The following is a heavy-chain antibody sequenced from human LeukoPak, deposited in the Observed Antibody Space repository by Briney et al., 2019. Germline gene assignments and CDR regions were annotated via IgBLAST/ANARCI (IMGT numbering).Heavy chain of an antibody. V-gene: IGHV3-66*01. CDR1: GFTLNTNY. CDR2: IYAGGNT. CDR3: AREVYSSTWFDL. Sequence: GGSLRLSCAASGFTLNTNYMNWVRQVPGKGLGRVSVIYAGGNTYYADSVKERFTISRDNSRNTLYLQMNSLRGDDTAVYYCAREVYSSTWFDLWGQGTLVTVSS. D-gene: IGHD6-13*01. J-gene: IGHJ4*02.